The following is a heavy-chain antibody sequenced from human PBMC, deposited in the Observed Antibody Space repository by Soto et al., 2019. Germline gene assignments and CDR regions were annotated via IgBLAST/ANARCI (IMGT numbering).Heavy chain of an antibody. CDR1: GGSISSSSYY. CDR3: ARHRHFDWLSPSFFDY. V-gene: IGHV4-39*01. Sequence: QLQLQESGPGLVKPSETLSLTCTVSGGSISSSSYYWGWIRQPPGKGLEWIGSIYYSGSTSYNPSLKSRVSISVDTSKNQFSLKLSSVTAADTAVYYCARHRHFDWLSPSFFDYWGQRTLVTVSS. D-gene: IGHD3-9*01. J-gene: IGHJ4*02. CDR2: IYYSGST.